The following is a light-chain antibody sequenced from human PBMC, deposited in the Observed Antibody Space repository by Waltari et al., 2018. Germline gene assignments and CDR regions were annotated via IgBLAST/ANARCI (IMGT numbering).Light chain of an antibody. CDR3: QHYDTYPWT. J-gene: IGKJ1*01. CDR1: QSISTW. V-gene: IGKV1-5*03. Sequence: DIQMTQFPSTLAAAVENRVTITCRASQSISTWLAWYQQKPGKAPKLLIYKSSGLEDGVPSRFSGSGSGTEFTLTISSLQPDDFATYYCQHYDTYPWTFGQGTKVDTK. CDR2: KSS.